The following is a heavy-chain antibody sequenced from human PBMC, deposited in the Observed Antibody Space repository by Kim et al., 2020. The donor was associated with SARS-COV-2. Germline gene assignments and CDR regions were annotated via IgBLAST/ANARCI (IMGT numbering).Heavy chain of an antibody. J-gene: IGHJ6*02. D-gene: IGHD6-19*01. CDR1: GFSFSSYA. CDR3: VTGQKWLSFHYYYGMDV. V-gene: IGHV3-23*03. CDR2: IYTGGSTT. Sequence: GGSLRLSCAVSGFSFSSYAMSWVRQAPGKGLEWISVIYTGGSTTYYSDSVKGRFTISRDDSKSTLYLQMNSLRVEDTAVYYCVTGQKWLSFHYYYGMDVWGPGTTVTVSS.